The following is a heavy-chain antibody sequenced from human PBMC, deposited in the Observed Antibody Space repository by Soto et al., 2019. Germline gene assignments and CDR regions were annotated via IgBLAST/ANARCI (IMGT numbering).Heavy chain of an antibody. CDR3: ARTDIVTTNWFDP. J-gene: IGHJ5*02. Sequence: QVHLQQWGAGLLKPSETLSLTCAVYGESFIGYYWTWIRQPPGKGLEWIGEINHRGSTNYNPSLKSRVTRSIDTSKNQCSLKLTSGTAADTSVYYCARTDIVTTNWFDPWGQGTLVTVSS. CDR1: GESFIGYY. V-gene: IGHV4-34*02. CDR2: INHRGST. D-gene: IGHD5-12*01.